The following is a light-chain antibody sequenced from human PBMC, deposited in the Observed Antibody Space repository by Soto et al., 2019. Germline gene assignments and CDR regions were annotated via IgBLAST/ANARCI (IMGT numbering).Light chain of an antibody. CDR2: GAS. Sequence: EIVLTQSPGTLSLSPGEGATLSCRASQSVSDNYLAWYQQKPGQTPRLLIYGASSRATGIPDRFSGSGSGTDFTLTISRLDPEDFAVYYCQQYGTSPYAFGQGTKLEI. J-gene: IGKJ2*01. CDR1: QSVSDNY. CDR3: QQYGTSPYA. V-gene: IGKV3-20*01.